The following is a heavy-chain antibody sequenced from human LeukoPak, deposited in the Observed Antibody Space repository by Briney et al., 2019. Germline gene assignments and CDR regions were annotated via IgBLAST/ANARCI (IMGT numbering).Heavy chain of an antibody. CDR1: GGSISSSSYY. Sequence: SETPSLTCTVSGGSISSSSYYWGWIRQPPGKGLEWIGSIYYSGSTYYNPSLKSRVTISVDTSKNQFSLKLSSVTAADTAVYYCARQDCSSTSCYGIVGYWGQGTLVTVSS. D-gene: IGHD2-2*01. CDR2: IYYSGST. J-gene: IGHJ4*02. V-gene: IGHV4-39*01. CDR3: ARQDCSSTSCYGIVGY.